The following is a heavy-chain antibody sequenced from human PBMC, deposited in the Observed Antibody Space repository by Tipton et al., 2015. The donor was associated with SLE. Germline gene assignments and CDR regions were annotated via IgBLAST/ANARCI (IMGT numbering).Heavy chain of an antibody. Sequence: TLSLTCTVSGASIRSHYWSWIRPPPGKGLEWIGYIYISGSTKYNPSLNSRFTISVDTSKNQFFLKLNSVTAADTALYYCARHFSGSYSFDYWGQGTLVTVSS. CDR3: ARHFSGSYSFDY. V-gene: IGHV4-4*08. D-gene: IGHD1-26*01. CDR2: IYISGST. J-gene: IGHJ4*02. CDR1: GASIRSHY.